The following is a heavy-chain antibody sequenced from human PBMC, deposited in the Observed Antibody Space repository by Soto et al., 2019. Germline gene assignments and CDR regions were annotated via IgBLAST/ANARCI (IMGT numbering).Heavy chain of an antibody. CDR2: ISAYNGNT. D-gene: IGHD4-4*01. Sequence: QVQLVQSGAEVKKPGASVKVSCKASGYTFTSYGISWVRQAPGQGLEWMGWISAYNGNTNYAQKLQGRVPMTQGTTTSTAYMGLRSLSSDGTAGYYCARGGVMLAGADSNYVYYYGMDVWGQGTTVTDSS. J-gene: IGHJ6*02. CDR3: ARGGVMLAGADSNYVYYYGMDV. CDR1: GYTFTSYG. V-gene: IGHV1-18*01.